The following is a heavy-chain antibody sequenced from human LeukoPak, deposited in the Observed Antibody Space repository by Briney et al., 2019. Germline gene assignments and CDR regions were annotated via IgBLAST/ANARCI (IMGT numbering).Heavy chain of an antibody. D-gene: IGHD6-19*01. J-gene: IGHJ5*02. CDR3: ARDRARIAVAARHNWFDP. V-gene: IGHV1-2*02. CDR2: INPNSGGT. Sequence: ASVKVSCKASGYTFTGYYMHWVRQAPGQGLEWMGWINPNSGGTNYAQKFQGRVTMTRDTSISTAYMELSRLRSDDTAVYYCARDRARIAVAARHNWFDPWGQGTLVTVSS. CDR1: GYTFTGYY.